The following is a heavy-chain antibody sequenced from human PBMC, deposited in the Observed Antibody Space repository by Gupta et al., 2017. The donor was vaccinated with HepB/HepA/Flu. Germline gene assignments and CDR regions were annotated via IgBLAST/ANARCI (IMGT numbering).Heavy chain of an antibody. CDR2: IIPSFGTA. CDR1: GGNFRSFS. V-gene: IGHV1-69*01. CDR3: ARAEYQLRGTFTYYYMDV. D-gene: IGHD4-17*01. Sequence: QVQLVQSGAEVKIPGSSVKVSCKASGGNFRSFSLNWVRQAPGQGLEWMGGIIPSFGTAENAQKFQGRVTIIADDSTKTVYTDLRSLRSEDTAVYYCARAEYQLRGTFTYYYMDVWGKGTTVAVSS. J-gene: IGHJ6*03.